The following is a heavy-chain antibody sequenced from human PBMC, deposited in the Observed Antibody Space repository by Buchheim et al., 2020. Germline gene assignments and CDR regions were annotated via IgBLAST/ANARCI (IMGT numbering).Heavy chain of an antibody. J-gene: IGHJ6*02. CDR1: GFTFSSYG. CDR3: ARGDYDFWSGYYRGAPDRVFVYEGDGMDV. D-gene: IGHD3-3*01. Sequence: QVQLVESGGGVVQPGRSLRLSCAASGFTFSSYGMHWVRQAPGKGLEWVAVIWYDGSNKYYADSVKGRFTISRDNSKNTLYLQMNSLRAEDTAVYYCARGDYDFWSGYYRGAPDRVFVYEGDGMDVWGQGTT. CDR2: IWYDGSNK. V-gene: IGHV3-33*01.